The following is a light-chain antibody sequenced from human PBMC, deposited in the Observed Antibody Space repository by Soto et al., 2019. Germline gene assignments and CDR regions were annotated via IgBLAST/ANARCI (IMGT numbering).Light chain of an antibody. Sequence: SVLTQPASVSGSPGQSITISCTGTSSDVGSHNLVSWYQQHPGKAPKLIIYEVNKRPSGVSNRFSGSKSGNTASLTIFGLQTEDEADYYCCSFAGIGTYVFGTGTKVTVL. CDR1: SSDVGSHNL. J-gene: IGLJ1*01. CDR3: CSFAGIGTYV. CDR2: EVN. V-gene: IGLV2-23*02.